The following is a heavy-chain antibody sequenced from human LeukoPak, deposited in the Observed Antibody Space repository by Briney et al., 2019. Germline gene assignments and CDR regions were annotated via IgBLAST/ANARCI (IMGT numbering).Heavy chain of an antibody. CDR3: ARLVVPAAMAGAGWFDP. CDR2: IYYSGST. Sequence: SETLSLTCTVSGGSISRSRYYWGWIRQPPGKGLEWIGSIYYSGSTYYNPSLKSRVTISVDTSKNQFSLKLSSVTAADTAVYYCARLVVPAAMAGAGWFDPWGQGTLVTVSS. V-gene: IGHV4-39*01. D-gene: IGHD2-2*01. J-gene: IGHJ5*02. CDR1: GGSISRSRYY.